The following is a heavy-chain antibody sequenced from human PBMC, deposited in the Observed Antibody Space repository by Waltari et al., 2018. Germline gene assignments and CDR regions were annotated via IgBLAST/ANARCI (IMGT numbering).Heavy chain of an antibody. V-gene: IGHV4-39*01. CDR2: IYYSGST. CDR1: GGSISSSSYY. CDR3: ARHGIVATTFDY. Sequence: QLQLQESGPGLVKPSETLSLPCTVSGGSISSSSYYWGWIRQPPGKGLEWIGSIYYSGSTYYNPSLKSRVTISVDTSKNQFSLKLSSVTAADTAVYYCARHGIVATTFDYWGQGTLVTVSS. D-gene: IGHD5-12*01. J-gene: IGHJ4*02.